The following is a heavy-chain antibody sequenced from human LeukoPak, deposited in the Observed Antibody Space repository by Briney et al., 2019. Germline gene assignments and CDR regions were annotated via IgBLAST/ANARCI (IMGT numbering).Heavy chain of an antibody. D-gene: IGHD3-10*01. V-gene: IGHV4-4*02. J-gene: IGHJ5*02. Sequence: SGTLSLTCAVSGGSISSSNWWSWVRQPPGKGLEWIGEIYHSGSTYYNPSLKSRVTISVDTSKNQFSLKLSSVTAADTAVYYCARDAVILLWFGEFVNWFDPWGQGTLVTVSS. CDR2: IYHSGST. CDR3: ARDAVILLWFGEFVNWFDP. CDR1: GGSISSSNW.